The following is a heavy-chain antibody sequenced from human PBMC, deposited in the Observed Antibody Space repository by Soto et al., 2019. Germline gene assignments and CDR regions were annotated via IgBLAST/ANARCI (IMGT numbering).Heavy chain of an antibody. CDR3: AKDLLSGELPGY. D-gene: IGHD3-10*01. V-gene: IGHV3-23*01. CDR2: ISGSGGST. CDR1: GFTFSSYA. Sequence: LSLTCAASGFTFSSYAMSWVRQAPGKGLEWVSAISGSGGSTYYADSVKGRFTISRDNSKNTLYLQMNSLRAEDTAVYYCAKDLLSGELPGYWGQGTLVTVSS. J-gene: IGHJ4*02.